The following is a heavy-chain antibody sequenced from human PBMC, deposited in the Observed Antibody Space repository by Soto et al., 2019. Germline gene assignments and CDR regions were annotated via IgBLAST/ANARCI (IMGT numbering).Heavy chain of an antibody. CDR3: AFASIGDDDLRGDSFDI. D-gene: IGHD2-21*01. CDR1: GFTFSSYA. Sequence: EVQLLESGGGLVQPGGSLRLSCAASGFTFSSYAMSWVRQAPGKGLEWVSAISGSGGSTYYADSVKGRFTISRDNSKNTLYLQMNISGAEDTDIYYRAFASIGDDDLRGDSFDIWGQGTMGPVSS. CDR2: ISGSGGST. V-gene: IGHV3-23*01. J-gene: IGHJ3*02.